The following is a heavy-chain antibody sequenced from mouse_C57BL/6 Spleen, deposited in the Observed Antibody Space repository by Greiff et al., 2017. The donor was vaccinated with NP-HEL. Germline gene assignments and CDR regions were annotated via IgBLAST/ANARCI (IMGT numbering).Heavy chain of an antibody. CDR3: TSDYYGSSYWYFDV. CDR2: IAPETGGT. J-gene: IGHJ1*03. Sequence: QVQLQQSGAELVRPGASVTLSCKASGYTFTDYEMHWVKQTPVHGLEWIGAIAPETGGTAYNQKFKGKAILTADKSSSTAYMELRSLTSEDSAVYYCTSDYYGSSYWYFDVWGTGTTVTVSS. V-gene: IGHV1-15*01. CDR1: GYTFTDYE. D-gene: IGHD1-1*01.